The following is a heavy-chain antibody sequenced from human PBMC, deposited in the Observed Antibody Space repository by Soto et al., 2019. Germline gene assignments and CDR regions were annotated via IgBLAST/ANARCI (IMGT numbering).Heavy chain of an antibody. J-gene: IGHJ4*02. CDR2: LLYNGYTQ. CDR1: GFTFTNFG. CDR3: ARAHNVSIWPDYCDY. D-gene: IGHD2-21*01. Sequence: ESGGGVVQPGRSLRLYCAASGFTFTNFGLHWVRQAPDKGLEWVAVLLYNGYTQYYADSVKGRFTISGDNSKNTLYLQMDSLQPEDTAVYYCARAHNVSIWPDYCDYWGLGPLVAVSS. V-gene: IGHV3-30*04.